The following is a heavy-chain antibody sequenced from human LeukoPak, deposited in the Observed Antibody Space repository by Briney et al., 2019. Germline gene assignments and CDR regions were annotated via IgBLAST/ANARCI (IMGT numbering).Heavy chain of an antibody. CDR2: IKQDGSEK. CDR1: GFTFSSYW. CDR3: ARDWRYCSGSSCYTAGVVDY. J-gene: IGHJ4*02. Sequence: AGGSLRLSCAVSGFTFSSYWMTWVRQAPGKGLEWVANIKQDGSEKYYVDSMKGRFTISRDNAENSLYLQMNSLRAEDTAVYYCARDWRYCSGSSCYTAGVVDYWGQGTLVTVSS. V-gene: IGHV3-7*01. D-gene: IGHD2-2*02.